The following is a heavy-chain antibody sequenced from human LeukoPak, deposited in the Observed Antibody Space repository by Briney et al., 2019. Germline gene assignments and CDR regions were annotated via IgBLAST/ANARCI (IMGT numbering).Heavy chain of an antibody. D-gene: IGHD2-15*01. J-gene: IGHJ4*02. Sequence: SETLSPTCTVSGGSISSSSYYWGWIRQPPGKGLEWIGSIYYSGSTYYNPSLKSRVTISVDTSKNQFSLKLSSVTAADTAVYYCARVCSGGSCLAGFDYWGQGTLVTVSS. CDR3: ARVCSGGSCLAGFDY. CDR2: IYYSGST. CDR1: GGSISSSSYY. V-gene: IGHV4-39*07.